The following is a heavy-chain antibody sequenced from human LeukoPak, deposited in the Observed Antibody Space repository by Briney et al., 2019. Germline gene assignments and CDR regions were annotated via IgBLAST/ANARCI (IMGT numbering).Heavy chain of an antibody. CDR2: ISGSGGST. V-gene: IGHV3-23*01. D-gene: IGHD2-2*01. CDR1: GFTFSSYA. CDR3: AKDHLSSVPARYVEGY. J-gene: IGHJ4*02. Sequence: GGSLRLSCAASGFTFSSYAMSWVRQAPGKGLEWVSAISGSGGSTYYADSVKGRFTISRDNSKTTLYLQMNSLRAEDTAVYYCAKDHLSSVPARYVEGYWGQGTLVTVSS.